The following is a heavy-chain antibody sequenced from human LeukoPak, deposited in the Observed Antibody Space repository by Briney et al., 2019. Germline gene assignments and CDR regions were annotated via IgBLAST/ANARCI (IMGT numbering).Heavy chain of an antibody. J-gene: IGHJ4*02. CDR1: GFTFSSYG. V-gene: IGHV3-30*02. D-gene: IGHD3-9*01. Sequence: PGGSLRLSCAASGFTFSSYGMHWVRQAPGKGLEWVAFIRYDETYKYYGDSVKGRFTISRDKSKNTLNLQMNSLRAEDTAVYYCAKDGPYHDILTGYRRTSAYYFDYWGQGTLVTVSS. CDR2: IRYDETYK. CDR3: AKDGPYHDILTGYRRTSAYYFDY.